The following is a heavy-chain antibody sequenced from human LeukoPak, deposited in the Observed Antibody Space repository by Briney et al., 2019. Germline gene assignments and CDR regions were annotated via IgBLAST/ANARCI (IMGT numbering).Heavy chain of an antibody. D-gene: IGHD1-26*01. CDR1: VGSICTITYY. CDR3: ARPGSYSLRDFDI. V-gene: IGHV4-39*01. J-gene: IGHJ3*02. CDR2: IYYSGST. Sequence: SETLSLTRRVSVGSICTITYYSGSIRQPPGKGLEWIRSIYYSGSTYYNPSLKNRVAISVDTSKNQVSLKLSSVTAADTAVYYCARPGSYSLRDFDIWGQGTMVTVSS.